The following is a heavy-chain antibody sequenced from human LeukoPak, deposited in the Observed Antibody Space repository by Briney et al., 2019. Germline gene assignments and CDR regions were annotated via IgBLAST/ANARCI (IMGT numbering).Heavy chain of an antibody. CDR1: GGSISSSSYY. V-gene: IGHV4-39*01. Sequence: SETLSLTCAVSGGSISSSSYYWGWIRQSPGKGLEWIGTISYHGRYSYYPSLRSRVTISEATSKNQFSLNRSAVKAAATAFYYCTSHVESLGAGFPFDYWGQGTLVTVSS. CDR3: TSHVESLGAGFPFDY. CDR2: ISYHGRY. J-gene: IGHJ4*02. D-gene: IGHD3-16*01.